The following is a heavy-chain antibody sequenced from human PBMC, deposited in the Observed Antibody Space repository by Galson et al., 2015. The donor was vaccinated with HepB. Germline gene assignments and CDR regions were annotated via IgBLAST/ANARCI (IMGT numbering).Heavy chain of an antibody. CDR2: IWYDGSNK. D-gene: IGHD2-15*01. J-gene: IGHJ4*02. CDR3: ARDQDCSGGSCYSGLDY. V-gene: IGHV3-33*01. CDR1: GFTFSSYG. Sequence: SLRLSCAASGFTFSSYGMHWVRQAPGKGLEWVAVIWYDGSNKYYADSVKGRFTISRDNSKNTLYLQMNSLRAEDTAVYYCARDQDCSGGSCYSGLDYWGQGTLVTVSS.